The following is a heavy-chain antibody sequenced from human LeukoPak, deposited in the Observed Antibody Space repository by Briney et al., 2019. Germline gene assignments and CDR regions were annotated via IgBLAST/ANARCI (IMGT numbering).Heavy chain of an antibody. V-gene: IGHV3-7*01. CDR2: LKQDGSEK. CDR1: GFTFTSYR. CDR3: ARASTIDY. J-gene: IGHJ4*02. Sequence: GGSLRLSCAASGFTFTSYRMSLVRQAPGKGLEWVANLKQDGSEKYYVDSVKGRFTISRDNAKNSLYLQMDSLRAEDTAVYYCARASTIDYWGQGTLVTVSS. D-gene: IGHD2-2*01.